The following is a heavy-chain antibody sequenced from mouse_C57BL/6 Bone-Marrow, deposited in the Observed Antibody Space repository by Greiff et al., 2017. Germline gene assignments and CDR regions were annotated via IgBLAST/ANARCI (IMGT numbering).Heavy chain of an antibody. D-gene: IGHD3-2*02. V-gene: IGHV1-82*01. J-gene: IGHJ3*01. CDR2: IYPGDGDS. CDR1: GYAFSSSR. Sequence: QLQQSGPELVKPGASVKNSCKASGYAFSSSRTNWVKQRPGKGLEWIGRIYPGDGDSNYNGKFKGKATLTADKSSSTAYMQLSSLTSEDSAVYFCARSLDSSDAWFAYWGQGALVTVSA. CDR3: ARSLDSSDAWFAY.